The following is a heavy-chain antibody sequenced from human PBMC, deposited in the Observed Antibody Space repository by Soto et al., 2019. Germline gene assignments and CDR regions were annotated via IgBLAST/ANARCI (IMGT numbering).Heavy chain of an antibody. D-gene: IGHD3-10*01. CDR1: GGSISSGGYY. V-gene: IGHV4-31*03. J-gene: IGHJ6*02. Sequence: SETLSLTCTVSGGSISSGGYYWSWIRQHPGKGLEWIGYIYYSGSTYYNPSLKSRVTISVDTSKNQFSLELSSVTAADTAVYYCARFSCFGEYYYYYYGMDVWGQGTTVTVSS. CDR2: IYYSGST. CDR3: ARFSCFGEYYYYYYGMDV.